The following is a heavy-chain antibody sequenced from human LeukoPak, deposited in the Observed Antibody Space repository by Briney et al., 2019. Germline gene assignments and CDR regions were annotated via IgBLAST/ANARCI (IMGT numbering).Heavy chain of an antibody. CDR2: IRSTGSST. CDR3: ARGTGGWGDY. CDR1: GFTFRDYY. V-gene: IGHV3-11*04. Sequence: GGSLRLSCTASGFTFRDYYVTWIRQAPGKGLEWVSYIRSTGSSTAYADSVKARFTISRDNAKNSLYLQMNSLRAEDTAVYYCARGTGGWGDYWGQGTLVTVSS. D-gene: IGHD6-19*01. J-gene: IGHJ4*02.